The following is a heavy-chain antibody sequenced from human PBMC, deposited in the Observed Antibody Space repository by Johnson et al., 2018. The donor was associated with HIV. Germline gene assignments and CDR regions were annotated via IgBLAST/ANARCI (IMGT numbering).Heavy chain of an antibody. CDR3: ARDLTKWGVGDAFDI. D-gene: IGHD7-27*01. V-gene: IGHV3-30-3*01. CDR2: ISYDGSNK. Sequence: QVQLVESGGGVVQPGRSLRLSCAASGFTFSSYAMHWVRQAPGKGLEWVAVISYDGSNKYYADSVKGRFTISRDNSKNTLYLQMNSLRAEDTAVYYCARDLTKWGVGDAFDIWGQGTMVTVSS. CDR1: GFTFSSYA. J-gene: IGHJ3*02.